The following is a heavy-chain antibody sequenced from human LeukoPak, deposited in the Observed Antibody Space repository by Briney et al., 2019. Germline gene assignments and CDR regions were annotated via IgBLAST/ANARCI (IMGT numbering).Heavy chain of an antibody. Sequence: GGSLRLSCAASGFTFSSYAMYWVRQAPGKGLEWVAVISYDGSDKFYADSVKGRFTISRDNAKNSLYLQMNSLRAEDTAVYYCARFIAAPYYFDYWGRGTLVTVSS. V-gene: IGHV3-30*04. D-gene: IGHD6-13*01. J-gene: IGHJ4*02. CDR2: ISYDGSDK. CDR3: ARFIAAPYYFDY. CDR1: GFTFSSYA.